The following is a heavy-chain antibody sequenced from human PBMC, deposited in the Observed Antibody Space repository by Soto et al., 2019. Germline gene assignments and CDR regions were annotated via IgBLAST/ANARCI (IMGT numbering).Heavy chain of an antibody. J-gene: IGHJ6*02. D-gene: IGHD2-2*01. Sequence: QVQVMQSGAEVKKPGASVKVSCKASGYTFTSYGISWVRQAPGQGLEWMGWISTYNGNTNYAQKVPGRVTMTTDTSTRKAYMELRRLSSDDTAVYYCGSDLYQAVFYYGMDVWGQGTTVTVSS. V-gene: IGHV1-18*01. CDR3: GSDLYQAVFYYGMDV. CDR1: GYTFTSYG. CDR2: ISTYNGNT.